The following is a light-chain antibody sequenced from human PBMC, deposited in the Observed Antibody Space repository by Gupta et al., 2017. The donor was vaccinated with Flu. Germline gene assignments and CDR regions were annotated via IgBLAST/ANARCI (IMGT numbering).Light chain of an antibody. CDR2: GAS. CDR3: QQYGSSPRT. CDR1: QSVSSSY. Sequence: EIALTQFQGTLSLSPGERATLSCRASQSVSSSYLAWYQQKPGQAPRLLIYGASSRATRIPDRFSGSGSGTDFTLTVSRLEPEDFAVYYCQQYGSSPRTFGQGTRLEIK. J-gene: IGKJ5*01. V-gene: IGKV3-20*01.